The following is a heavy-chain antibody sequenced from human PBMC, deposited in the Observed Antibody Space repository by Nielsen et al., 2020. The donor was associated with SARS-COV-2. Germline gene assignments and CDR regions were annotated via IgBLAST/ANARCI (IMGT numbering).Heavy chain of an antibody. CDR3: ARDRDPTGANIVLLVAANQGMDV. D-gene: IGHD2-15*01. CDR2: ISAYSGDT. J-gene: IGHJ6*02. Sequence: WVRQAPGQGLEWMGWISAYSGDTNYAQKLQGRVTMTTDTSTSTAYMELRSLRSDDTAVYYCARDRDPTGANIVLLVAANQGMDVWGQGTTVTVSS. V-gene: IGHV1-18*01.